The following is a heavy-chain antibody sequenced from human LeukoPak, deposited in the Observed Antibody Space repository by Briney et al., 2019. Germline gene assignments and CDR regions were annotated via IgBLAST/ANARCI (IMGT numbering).Heavy chain of an antibody. Sequence: ASVKVSCMPSGGSFSIYATSCVRQAPGEGLEWMGGIIPIFGTANYAQKFQGRVTSTTDESTSTAYMELSSLRSEDTAVYYCARAYCSSTSCYTYWFDPWGQGTLVTVSS. CDR2: IIPIFGTA. V-gene: IGHV1-69*05. CDR3: ARAYCSSTSCYTYWFDP. J-gene: IGHJ5*02. CDR1: GGSFSIYA. D-gene: IGHD2-2*02.